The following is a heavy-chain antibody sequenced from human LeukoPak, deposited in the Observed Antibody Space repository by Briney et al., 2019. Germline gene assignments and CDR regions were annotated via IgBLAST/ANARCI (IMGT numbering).Heavy chain of an antibody. CDR2: IIPIFGTA. D-gene: IGHD3-10*01. V-gene: IGHV1-69*05. Sequence: ASVKVSCKASGGTFSSYAISWVRQAPGQGLEWMGGIIPIFGTANYAQKFQGRVTITTDESTSTAYMELSSLRSDDTAVYYCARDRITMVRGVIITGCYDYWGQGTLVTVSS. CDR1: GGTFSSYA. J-gene: IGHJ4*02. CDR3: ARDRITMVRGVIITGCYDY.